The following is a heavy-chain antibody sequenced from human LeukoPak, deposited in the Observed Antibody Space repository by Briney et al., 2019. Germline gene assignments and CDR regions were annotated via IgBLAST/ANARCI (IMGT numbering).Heavy chain of an antibody. CDR2: INDVRGT. CDR3: ARISSAAGHGAAFDI. CDR1: GGSFSRYY. Sequence: SETLSLTCAVYGGSFSRYYWSWIRQSPGKGLEWIGEINDVRGTNYKSSLKSRVTISLDTSKNQFSLKLRSVTAADTALYYCARISSAAGHGAAFDIWGQGTMVTVSS. J-gene: IGHJ3*02. D-gene: IGHD6-13*01. V-gene: IGHV4-34*01.